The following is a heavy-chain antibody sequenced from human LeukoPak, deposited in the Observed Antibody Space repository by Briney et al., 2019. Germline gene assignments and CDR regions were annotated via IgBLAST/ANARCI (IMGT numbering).Heavy chain of an antibody. V-gene: IGHV3-30*04. CDR2: ISYDGGNQ. CDR3: AKDISLYSSGWYGYDY. CDR1: GFTFSSYA. J-gene: IGHJ4*02. D-gene: IGHD6-19*01. Sequence: GGSLRLSCAGSGFTFSSYAMHWVRQAPGKGLEWVAVISYDGGNQYYADSVKGRFTISRDNSKNTLYLQMNSLRAEDTAVYYCAKDISLYSSGWYGYDYWGQGTLVTVSS.